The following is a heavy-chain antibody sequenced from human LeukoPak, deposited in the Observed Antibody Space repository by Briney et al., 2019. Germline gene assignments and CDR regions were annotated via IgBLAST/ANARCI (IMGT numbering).Heavy chain of an antibody. V-gene: IGHV4-34*01. J-gene: IGHJ4*02. D-gene: IGHD3-22*01. Sequence: SETLSLTCAVYGGSFSGYYWSWIRQPPGKGLEWIGEINHSGSTNYNPSLKSRVTISVDTSKNQFSLKLSSVTAADTAVYYCAGKDYDSSGPDYWGQGTLVTVSS. CDR1: GGSFSGYY. CDR3: AGKDYDSSGPDY. CDR2: INHSGST.